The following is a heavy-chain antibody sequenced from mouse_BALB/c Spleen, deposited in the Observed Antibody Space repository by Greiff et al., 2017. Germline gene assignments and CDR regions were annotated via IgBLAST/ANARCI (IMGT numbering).Heavy chain of an antibody. CDR1: GYTFTSYY. D-gene: IGHD1-1*01. CDR3: TRRRGSPYYQGFAY. Sequence: QVQLQQSGAELVKPGASVKLSCKASGYTFTSYYMYWVKQRPGQGLEWIGEINPSNGGTNFNEKFKSKATLTVDKSSSTAYMQLSSLTSEDSAVYYCTRRRGSPYYQGFAYWGQGTLVTVSA. CDR2: INPSNGGT. J-gene: IGHJ3*01. V-gene: IGHV1S81*02.